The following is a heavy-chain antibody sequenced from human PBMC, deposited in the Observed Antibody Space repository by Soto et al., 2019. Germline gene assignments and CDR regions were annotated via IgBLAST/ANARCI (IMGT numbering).Heavy chain of an antibody. Sequence: PGGSLRLSCAASGFTFSNYAMNWVRQAPGKGLEWVSAISASGTGTDYADSVKGRFTISRDNSKNTLYLQMNSLRAEDTAVYYCARAPSGYYRAYYYYMDVWGKGTTVTVSS. V-gene: IGHV3-23*01. CDR1: GFTFSNYA. CDR2: ISASGTGT. J-gene: IGHJ6*03. CDR3: ARAPSGYYRAYYYYMDV. D-gene: IGHD3-3*01.